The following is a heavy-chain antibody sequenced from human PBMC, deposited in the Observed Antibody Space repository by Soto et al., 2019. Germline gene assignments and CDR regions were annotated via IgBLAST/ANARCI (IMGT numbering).Heavy chain of an antibody. CDR2: IYHSGAT. J-gene: IGHJ3*02. V-gene: IGHV4-4*02. Sequence: QVQLQESGPGLVKPSGTLSLTCGVSGDSITSTAFWSWVRQPPGKGLEWIGEIYHSGATNSNPSHRSGLTWPVARPKNQFWWGLRWGAAATPPLFYWASVSKDASGYYYAVFDIGAQGKMVPVSS. D-gene: IGHD3-22*01. CDR3: ASVSKDASGYYYAVFDI. CDR1: GDSITSTAF.